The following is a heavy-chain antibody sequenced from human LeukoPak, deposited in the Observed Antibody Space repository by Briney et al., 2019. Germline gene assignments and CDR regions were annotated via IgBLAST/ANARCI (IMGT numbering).Heavy chain of an antibody. Sequence: PSETLSLTCNVSGGSIRGYYWSWIRQPPGKGLEWIGYIYSSGSTNYNPSLKSRVTMSVDTSKNQFSLKVSSVTAADTAVYYCARVFDSGSQAYFYYMDVWGKGTTVTISS. V-gene: IGHV4-59*01. CDR2: IYSSGST. D-gene: IGHD3-10*01. CDR1: GGSIRGYY. J-gene: IGHJ6*03. CDR3: ARVFDSGSQAYFYYMDV.